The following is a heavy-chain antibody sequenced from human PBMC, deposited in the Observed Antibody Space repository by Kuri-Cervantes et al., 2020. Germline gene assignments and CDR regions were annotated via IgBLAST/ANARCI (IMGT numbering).Heavy chain of an antibody. J-gene: IGHJ4*02. V-gene: IGHV3-74*01. D-gene: IGHD6-19*01. CDR3: ARVKQWLADS. Sequence: GESLKISCAASGFTFSSYWMHWVRQAPGKGLVWVSRINSDGSSTRYADSVRGRFTISRDNAKNTLYLQMNSLRAEDTAVYYCARVKQWLADSWGQGTLVTVSS. CDR1: GFTFSSYW. CDR2: INSDGSST.